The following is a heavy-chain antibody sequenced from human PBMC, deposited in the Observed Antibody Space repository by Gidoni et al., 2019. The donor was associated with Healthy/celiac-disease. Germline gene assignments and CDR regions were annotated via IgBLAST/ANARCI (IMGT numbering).Heavy chain of an antibody. CDR3: ARDIECSSTSCYAGGGYFDY. Sequence: EVQLVESGGGLVKPGGSLGLSCAASGFTFSRYSMKWVRQAPGKGLEWVSSISSSSSYIYYADSVKGRFTISRDNAKNSLYLQMNSLRAEDTAVYYCARDIECSSTSCYAGGGYFDYWGQGTLVTVSS. V-gene: IGHV3-21*01. CDR1: GFTFSRYS. D-gene: IGHD2-2*01. CDR2: ISSSSSYI. J-gene: IGHJ4*02.